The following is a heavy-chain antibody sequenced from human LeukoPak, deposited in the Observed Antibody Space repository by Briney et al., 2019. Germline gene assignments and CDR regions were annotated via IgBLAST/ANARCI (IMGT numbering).Heavy chain of an antibody. CDR3: TKAYCAGDCYYFDY. D-gene: IGHD2-21*02. V-gene: IGHV3-74*01. J-gene: IGHJ4*02. Sequence: GGSLRLSCAASGFTFTNYWMFWVRQAPGKGLVWVSGINPDGSTTTYADSVKGRFTISRDNSKNTLYLQMNSLRAEDSAVYYCTKAYCAGDCYYFDYWGQGTPVTVSS. CDR1: GFTFTNYW. CDR2: INPDGSTT.